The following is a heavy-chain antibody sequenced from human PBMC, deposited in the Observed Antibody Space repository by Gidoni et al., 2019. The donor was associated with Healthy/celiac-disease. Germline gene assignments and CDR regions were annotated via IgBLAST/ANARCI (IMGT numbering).Heavy chain of an antibody. J-gene: IGHJ4*02. CDR1: GFSLSNARMG. D-gene: IGHD3-22*01. CDR2: IFSNDEK. Sequence: QVTLKESGPVLVKPTETLPLTCTASGFSLSNARMGVSWIRQPPGKALEWLAHIFSNDEKSYSTSLKSRLTISKDTSKSQVVLTMTNMDPVDTATYYCARTADYYDSSGYRSMGYFDYWGQGTLVTVSS. CDR3: ARTADYYDSSGYRSMGYFDY. V-gene: IGHV2-26*01.